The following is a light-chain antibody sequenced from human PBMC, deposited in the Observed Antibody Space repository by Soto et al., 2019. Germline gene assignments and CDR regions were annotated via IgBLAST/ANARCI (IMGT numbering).Light chain of an antibody. CDR2: DAS. CDR3: QQRSNWPEVT. Sequence: EIVLTQSPATLSLSPGERATLSCTASQSVSSYLAWYQQKPGQAPRLLIYDASNRATGIPARFSGSGSGTDFTLTISSLEPEDFAVYYCQQRSNWPEVTFGQGTKVEIK. V-gene: IGKV3-11*01. CDR1: QSVSSY. J-gene: IGKJ1*01.